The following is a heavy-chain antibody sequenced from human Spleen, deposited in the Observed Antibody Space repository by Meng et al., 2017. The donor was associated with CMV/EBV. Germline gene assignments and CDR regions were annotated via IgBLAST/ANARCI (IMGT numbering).Heavy chain of an antibody. J-gene: IGHJ6*02. CDR3: AHRRSRYSSSSSTYYYYGVDV. CDR1: GFSLSTSGVG. Sequence: SGPTLVKPTQTLTLTCTFSGFSLSTSGVGVGWIRQSPGKALEWLGLIYWNDDKRYSPSLKTRLTITKDTSKNQVVLTMTNMDPVDTGTYYCAHRRSRYSSSSSTYYYYGVDVWGQGTTVTVSS. CDR2: IYWNDDK. D-gene: IGHD6-6*01. V-gene: IGHV2-5*01.